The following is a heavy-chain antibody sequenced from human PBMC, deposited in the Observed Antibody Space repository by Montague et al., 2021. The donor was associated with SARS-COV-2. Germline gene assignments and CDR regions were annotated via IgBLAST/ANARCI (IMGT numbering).Heavy chain of an antibody. CDR1: GGSFSGYY. D-gene: IGHD3-16*02. CDR3: ARGYDYVWGSYRYLHWFDP. Sequence: SETLSLNCAVYGGSFSGYYWSWIRKPPGKGLEWIGEINHSGSTNYNPSLKSRVNISVDTSKNQFSLKLSSVTAADTAVYYCARGYDYVWGSYRYLHWFDPWGQGTLVTVSS. V-gene: IGHV4-34*01. CDR2: INHSGST. J-gene: IGHJ5*02.